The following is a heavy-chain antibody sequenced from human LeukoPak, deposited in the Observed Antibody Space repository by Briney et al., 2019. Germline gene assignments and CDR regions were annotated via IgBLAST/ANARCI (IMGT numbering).Heavy chain of an antibody. Sequence: SETLSLTCTVSGGSISSYYWSWIRQPPGTGLEWIGYIYYSGSTNYNPSLKSRVTISVDTSKNQFSLKLSSVTAADTAVYYCAREWGYVDYWGQGTLVTVSS. D-gene: IGHD3-16*01. CDR3: AREWGYVDY. J-gene: IGHJ4*02. CDR2: IYYSGST. V-gene: IGHV4-59*01. CDR1: GGSISSYY.